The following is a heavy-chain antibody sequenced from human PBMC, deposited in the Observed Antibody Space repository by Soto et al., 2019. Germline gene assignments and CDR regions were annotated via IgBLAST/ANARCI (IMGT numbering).Heavy chain of an antibody. V-gene: IGHV1-69*13. CDR3: ANLRWGTIPENYGMDV. Sequence: SVKVSCKASGGTFSSYTISWVRQASGQGLEWMGGIIPIFGTANYAQKFQGRVTITADESTSTAYMELSSLRSEDTAVYYCANLRWGTIPENYGMDVWGQGTTFTVSS. CDR2: IIPIFGTA. CDR1: GGTFSSYT. J-gene: IGHJ6*02. D-gene: IGHD2-2*02.